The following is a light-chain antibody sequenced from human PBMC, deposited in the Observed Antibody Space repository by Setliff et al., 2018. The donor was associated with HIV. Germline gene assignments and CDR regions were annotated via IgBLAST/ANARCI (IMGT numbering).Light chain of an antibody. CDR1: QSVSNNY. V-gene: IGKV3-20*01. J-gene: IGKJ4*01. CDR2: DAS. CDR3: QQYGSSPLT. Sequence: EIVLTQSPGTLSLSPGERATLSCRASQSVSNNYLAWYQQKPGQAPRPLIHDASSRATDIPDRFSGSGSETDFTLTISRLEPEDFAVYYCQQYGSSPLTFGGGTKV.